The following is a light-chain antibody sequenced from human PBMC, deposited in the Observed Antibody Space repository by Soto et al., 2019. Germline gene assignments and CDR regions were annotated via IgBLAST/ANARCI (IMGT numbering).Light chain of an antibody. CDR3: QQYGSSQIT. CDR2: GAS. Sequence: EIVLTQSPGTLSLSPEERATLSCRASQSVSSSYLAWYQQKPGQAPRLLIYGASSRATGIPDRFSGSGSGTDFTLTISRLEPEDFAVYYCQQYGSSQITFGQGTRLEIK. CDR1: QSVSSSY. J-gene: IGKJ5*01. V-gene: IGKV3-20*01.